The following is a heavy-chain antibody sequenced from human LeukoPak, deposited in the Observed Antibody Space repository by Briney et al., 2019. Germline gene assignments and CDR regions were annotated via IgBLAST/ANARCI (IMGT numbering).Heavy chain of an antibody. J-gene: IGHJ4*02. CDR3: AICYGANEGSFDY. Sequence: SEALSLTCTVSGGSISSSSYYWGWIRQPPGKGLEWIGSIYYSGSTYYNPSLKSRVTISVDTSKNQFSLKLSSVTAADTAVYYCAICYGANEGSFDYWGQGTLVTVSS. V-gene: IGHV4-39*01. CDR1: GGSISSSSYY. D-gene: IGHD4-17*01. CDR2: IYYSGST.